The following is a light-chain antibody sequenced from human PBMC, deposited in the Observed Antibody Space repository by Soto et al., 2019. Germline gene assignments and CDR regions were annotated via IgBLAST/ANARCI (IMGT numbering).Light chain of an antibody. CDR1: QSISTY. CDR2: AAS. Sequence: DIQMTQSPSSLSASVGDRVTITCRASQSISTYLNWYQQKPGQAPNLLIYAASSLQSGVPSRFSASGSGTDFTLTISSLQPEDFATYYCQQSYMTPPLTFGGGTKVEIK. CDR3: QQSYMTPPLT. J-gene: IGKJ4*01. V-gene: IGKV1-39*01.